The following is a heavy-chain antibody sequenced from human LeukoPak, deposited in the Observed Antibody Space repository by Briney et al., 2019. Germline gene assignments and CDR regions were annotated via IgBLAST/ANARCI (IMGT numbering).Heavy chain of an antibody. CDR2: INTNTGNP. CDR3: ARDRRPSRMVRGVPDY. J-gene: IGHJ4*02. CDR1: GYTFTSYA. D-gene: IGHD3-10*01. V-gene: IGHV7-4-1*02. Sequence: ASVKVSCKASGYTFTSYAMNWVRQAPGQGLEWMGWINTNTGNPTYAQGFTGRFVFSLDTSVSTAYLQISSLKAEDTAVYYCARDRRPSRMVRGVPDYWGQGTLVTVSS.